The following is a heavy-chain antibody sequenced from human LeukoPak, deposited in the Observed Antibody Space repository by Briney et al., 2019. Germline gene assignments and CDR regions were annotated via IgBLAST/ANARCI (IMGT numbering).Heavy chain of an antibody. CDR3: AAERVWFGELFPDF. CDR1: GGSISSYY. Sequence: KPSETLSLTCNVSGGSISSYYWSWIRQPPGKGLEWIGYIYYDGGTTYTPSLKRRVTISIDTSKYQFSLNLRSVTAADTAVCYCAAERVWFGELFPDFWGQGTLVTASS. J-gene: IGHJ4*02. D-gene: IGHD3-10*01. CDR2: IYYDGGT. V-gene: IGHV4-59*08.